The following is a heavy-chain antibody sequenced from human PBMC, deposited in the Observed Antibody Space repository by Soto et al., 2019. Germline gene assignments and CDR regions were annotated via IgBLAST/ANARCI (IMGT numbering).Heavy chain of an antibody. Sequence: GGSLRLSCAASGFTFSGFEMIWVRRAPGKGLEWLSYISSSTITIFYADAVRGRFTISRDDPKRSLYLQMNSLRPEDTAVYYYARVGRGSGTYFLDNWGQGTQVTVSS. J-gene: IGHJ4*02. CDR1: GFTFSGFE. V-gene: IGHV3-48*03. CDR2: ISSSTITI. D-gene: IGHD3-10*01. CDR3: ARVGRGSGTYFLDN.